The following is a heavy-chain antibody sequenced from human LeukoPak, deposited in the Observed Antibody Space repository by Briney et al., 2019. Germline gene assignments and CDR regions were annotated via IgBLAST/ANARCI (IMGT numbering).Heavy chain of an antibody. V-gene: IGHV4-59*08. CDR3: ARAKLYSSGWSYFDY. J-gene: IGHJ4*02. CDR1: GGSISSYY. D-gene: IGHD6-19*01. Sequence: SETLSLTCTVSGGSISSYYWSWIRQPPGKGLEWMGYIYYSGSTNYNPSLKSRVTISVDTSKNQFSLKLSSVTAADTAVYYCARAKLYSSGWSYFDYWGQGTLVTVSS. CDR2: IYYSGST.